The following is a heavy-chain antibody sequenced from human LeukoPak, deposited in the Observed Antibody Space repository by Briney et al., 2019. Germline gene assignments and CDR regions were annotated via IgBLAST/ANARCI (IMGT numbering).Heavy chain of an antibody. CDR2: IYPGDSDT. V-gene: IGHV5-51*01. Sequence: GESLKISCKGSGYSFTSYWIGWVRQMPGKGLEWMGIIYPGDSDTRYSPSFQGQVTISADKSISTAYLQWSSLRASDTAMYYCARESRYGYNLGSSDYWGQGTLVTVSS. CDR3: ARESRYGYNLGSSDY. CDR1: GYSFTSYW. D-gene: IGHD5-24*01. J-gene: IGHJ4*02.